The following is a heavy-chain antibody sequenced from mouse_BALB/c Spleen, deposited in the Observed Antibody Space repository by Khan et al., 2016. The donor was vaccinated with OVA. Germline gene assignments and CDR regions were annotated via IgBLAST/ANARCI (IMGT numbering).Heavy chain of an antibody. CDR1: GYSITSNYA. CDR3: ARQNYYGYALDY. D-gene: IGHD1-1*01. CDR2: ISYSGST. V-gene: IGHV3-2*02. J-gene: IGHJ4*01. Sequence: EVQLVESGPGLVKPSQSLSLTCTVTGYSITSNYAWSWIRQFPGNKLEWMGYISYSGSTNHNPSLKSRISVTRDTSENQFFLQLNSVTTEDTATYYCARQNYYGYALDYWGQGTSVTVSS.